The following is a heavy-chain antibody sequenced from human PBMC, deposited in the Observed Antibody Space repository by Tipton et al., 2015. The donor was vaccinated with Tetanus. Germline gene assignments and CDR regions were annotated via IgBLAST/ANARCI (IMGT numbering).Heavy chain of an antibody. J-gene: IGHJ4*02. CDR2: INHSGST. CDR1: GGSFSGYY. CDR3: ARGVVSRGIFPY. D-gene: IGHD2-15*01. Sequence: TLSLTCAVYGGSFSGYYWSWIRQPPGKGLEWIGEINHSGSTNYNPSLKSRVTTSVDTSKNQFSLKLSSVTAADTAVYYCARGVVSRGIFPYWGQGTLVTVSS. V-gene: IGHV4-34*01.